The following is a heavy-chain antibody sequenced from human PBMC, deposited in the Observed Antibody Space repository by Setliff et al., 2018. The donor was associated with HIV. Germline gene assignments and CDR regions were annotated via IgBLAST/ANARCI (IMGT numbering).Heavy chain of an antibody. CDR1: GFTFSSYG. CDR2: IHYDESIK. J-gene: IGHJ4*02. CDR3: AKTQTVITVYGPFDS. V-gene: IGHV3-30*02. D-gene: IGHD4-4*01. Sequence: LRLSCAASGFTFSSYGMHWVRQAPGKGLEWVAFIHYDESIKYYAESVKGRFTVSRDNSNNTVYLQMNSLRAEDTAMYYCAKTQTVITVYGPFDSWGQGTPVTVSS.